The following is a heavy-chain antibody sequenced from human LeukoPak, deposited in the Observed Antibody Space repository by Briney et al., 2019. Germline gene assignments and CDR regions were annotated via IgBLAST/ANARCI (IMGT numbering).Heavy chain of an antibody. Sequence: GASVKVSCKASGYTFTDYYIHWVRQAPGQGLEWMGWINPSSGGTNYAQKFQVRVTMTRDTSISTAYMEVSSLRSDDAAVYYCARTVTTRNGYWGQGTLVTVSS. V-gene: IGHV1-2*02. CDR3: ARTVTTRNGY. CDR2: INPSSGGT. J-gene: IGHJ4*02. D-gene: IGHD4-17*01. CDR1: GYTFTDYY.